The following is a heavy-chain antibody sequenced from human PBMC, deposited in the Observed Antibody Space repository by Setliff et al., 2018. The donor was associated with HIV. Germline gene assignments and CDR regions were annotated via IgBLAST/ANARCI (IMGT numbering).Heavy chain of an antibody. CDR2: ISWNADFT. CDR3: VRDGSLAGLYFHYMDV. J-gene: IGHJ6*03. CDR1: GFIFSNYA. Sequence: GGSLRLSCADSGFIFSNYAMYWVRQAPGKGLEWVSGISWNADFTAYAESTKGRFTISRDNARKSLYLQMNSLTTEDTALYYCVRDGSLAGLYFHYMDVWGKGTTVTVSS. V-gene: IGHV3-9*01. D-gene: IGHD6-19*01.